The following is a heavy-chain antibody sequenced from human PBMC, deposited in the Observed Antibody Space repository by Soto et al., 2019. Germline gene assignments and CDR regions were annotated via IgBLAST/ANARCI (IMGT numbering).Heavy chain of an antibody. Sequence: SETLSLTCTVSGGSISSYYWSWIRQPPGKGLEWIGDIYYSGSTNYNPSLKSRVTISVDTSKNQFSLKLSSVTAADTAVYYCARGEDDSSSLNFDYWGRGTLVTSPQ. D-gene: IGHD6-6*01. CDR2: IYYSGST. CDR3: ARGEDDSSSLNFDY. V-gene: IGHV4-59*12. CDR1: GGSISSYY. J-gene: IGHJ4*02.